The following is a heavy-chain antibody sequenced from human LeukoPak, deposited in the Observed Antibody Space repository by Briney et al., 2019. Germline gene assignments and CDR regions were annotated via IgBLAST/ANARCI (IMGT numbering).Heavy chain of an antibody. CDR3: ANVPIQLWSVFDY. J-gene: IGHJ4*02. CDR1: GFTFSTNP. D-gene: IGHD5-18*01. Sequence: GGSLRLSCAASGFTFSTNPMSWVRQAPGKGLEWVSAISGSGGSTYYADSVKGRFTISRDNSKNTLYLQMNSLRAEDTAVYYCANVPIQLWSVFDYWGQGTLVTVSS. V-gene: IGHV3-23*01. CDR2: ISGSGGST.